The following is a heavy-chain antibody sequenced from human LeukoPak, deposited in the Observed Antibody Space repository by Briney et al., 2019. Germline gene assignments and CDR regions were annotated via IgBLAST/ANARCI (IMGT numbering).Heavy chain of an antibody. J-gene: IGHJ5*02. CDR3: AADFGLLSSPSPQQLTPVGWLDP. V-gene: IGHV1-58*01. CDR2: IVVGSGNT. D-gene: IGHD6-13*01. Sequence: GASVKVSCKASGFTFTSSAVQWVRQARGQRLEWIGWIVVGSGNTNYAQKFQERVTITRDMSTSTAYMELSSLRSEDTAVYYCAADFGLLSSPSPQQLTPVGWLDPWGQGTLVTVSS. CDR1: GFTFTSSA.